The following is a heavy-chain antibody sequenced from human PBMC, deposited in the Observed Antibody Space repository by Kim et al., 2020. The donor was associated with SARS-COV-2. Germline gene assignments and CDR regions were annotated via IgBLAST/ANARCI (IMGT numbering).Heavy chain of an antibody. CDR2: INPNSGGT. J-gene: IGHJ5*02. CDR3: ARARTSVFPVNWFDP. V-gene: IGHV1-2*04. D-gene: IGHD2-21*01. CDR1: GYTFTGYY. Sequence: ASVKVSCKASGYTFTGYYMHWVRQAPGQGLEWMGWINPNSGGTNYAQKFQGWVTMTRDTSISTAYMELSRLRSDDTAVYYCARARTSVFPVNWFDPWGQGALVTVSS.